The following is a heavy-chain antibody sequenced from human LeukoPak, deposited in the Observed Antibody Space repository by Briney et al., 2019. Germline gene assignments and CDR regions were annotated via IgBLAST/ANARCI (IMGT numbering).Heavy chain of an antibody. CDR3: ARVRAPVDAFDI. V-gene: IGHV4-4*07. CDR1: GGSISSYY. D-gene: IGHD5-24*01. J-gene: IGHJ3*02. CDR2: IYTSGST. Sequence: SETLSLTCTVSGGSISSYYWSWIRQPAGKGLEWIGRIYTSGSTNYNPSLKSRVTTSVDTSKNQFSLKLSSVTAADTAVYYCARVRAPVDAFDIWGQGTMVTVSS.